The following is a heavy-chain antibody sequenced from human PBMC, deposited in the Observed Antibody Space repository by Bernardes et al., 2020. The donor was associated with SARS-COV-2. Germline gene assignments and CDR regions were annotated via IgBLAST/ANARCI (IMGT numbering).Heavy chain of an antibody. J-gene: IGHJ6*02. CDR2: IWYDGSTK. D-gene: IGHD2-15*01. CDR3: VRRFCAVSSSCGNFYGMGV. Sequence: GGSLRLSCAASGFTFNTYGMHWVRRPPGKGLEWVAVIWYDGSTKYYADSVKGRFTISRDNSKNTLYLQMNSLRVEDTAVYYCVRRFCAVSSSCGNFYGMGVWGQGTLVTV. CDR1: GFTFNTYG. V-gene: IGHV3-33*01.